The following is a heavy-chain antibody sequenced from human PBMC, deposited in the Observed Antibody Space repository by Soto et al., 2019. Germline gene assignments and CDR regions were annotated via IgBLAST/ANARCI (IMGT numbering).Heavy chain of an antibody. V-gene: IGHV3-49*03. CDR3: TRSPPLYCGGDCPYYFDY. D-gene: IGHD2-21*02. CDR1: GFTFGDYA. CDR2: IRSKAYGGTT. J-gene: IGHJ4*02. Sequence: LRLSCTASGFTFGDYAMSWFRQAPGKGLEWVGFIRSKAYGGTTEYAASVKGRFTISRDDSKSIAYLQMNSLKTEDTAVYYCTRSPPLYCGGDCPYYFDYWGQGTLVTVSS.